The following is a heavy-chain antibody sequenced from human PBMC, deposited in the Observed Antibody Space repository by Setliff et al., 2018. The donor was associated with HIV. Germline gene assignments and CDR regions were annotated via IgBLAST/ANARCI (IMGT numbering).Heavy chain of an antibody. V-gene: IGHV4-30-4*01. Sequence: SETLSLTCSVSGGSINNDIYFWTWIRQHPGKGLEWIGYIYYNGDTAYNPSLKSRLTISVDTSKSQFSLKLTSVTAADTAVYYCARQMTIPGVAVTPVDYWGQGALVTVSS. J-gene: IGHJ4*02. CDR3: ARQMTIPGVAVTPVDY. CDR2: IYYNGDT. D-gene: IGHD3-3*01. CDR1: GGSINNDIYF.